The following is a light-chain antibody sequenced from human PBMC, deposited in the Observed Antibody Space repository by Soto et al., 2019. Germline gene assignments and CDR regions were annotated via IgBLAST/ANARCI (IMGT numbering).Light chain of an antibody. CDR1: QTISSW. CDR3: QHYNSYSEA. CDR2: KAS. V-gene: IGKV1-5*03. J-gene: IGKJ1*01. Sequence: QMTQSPSTLSGSVGDRVTITCRASQTISSWLAWYQQKPGKAPKLLIYKASTLKSGVPSRFSGSGSGTEFTLTISSLQPDDFATYYCQHYNSYSEAFGQGTKVDIK.